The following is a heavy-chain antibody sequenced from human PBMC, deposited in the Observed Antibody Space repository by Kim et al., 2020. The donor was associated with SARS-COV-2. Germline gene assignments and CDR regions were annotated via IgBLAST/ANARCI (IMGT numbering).Heavy chain of an antibody. CDR2: INNSGTRK. CDR3: ARDTGGRLSFGEQ. D-gene: IGHD3-10*01. V-gene: IGHV3-48*03. CDR1: GFTFNTYE. Sequence: GGSLRLSCAASGFTFNTYEMNWVRQAPGKGLEWISNINNSGTRKYYADSVKGRFTISRDNAKNSLYLQMNSLRAEDTALYYCARDTGGRLSFGEQGGQGTLVTVSS. J-gene: IGHJ4*02.